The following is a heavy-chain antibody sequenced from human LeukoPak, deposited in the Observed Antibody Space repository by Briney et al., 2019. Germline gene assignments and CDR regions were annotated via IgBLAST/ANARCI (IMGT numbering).Heavy chain of an antibody. D-gene: IGHD2-2*02. CDR3: ARLHCSSTTCYNFWFDH. CDR1: GYSFTSYG. V-gene: IGHV1-18*01. Sequence: ASVKVSCKASGYSFTSYGISWVRQAPGQGPEWMGWISPYNGNTKLAQKFQGRVTMTTDTSTSTAYMELRSLRSDDTAVYYCARLHCSSTTCYNFWFDHWGQGTLVTVSP. CDR2: ISPYNGNT. J-gene: IGHJ5*02.